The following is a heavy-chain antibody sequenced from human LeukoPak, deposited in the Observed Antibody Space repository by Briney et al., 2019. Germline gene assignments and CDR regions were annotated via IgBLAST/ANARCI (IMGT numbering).Heavy chain of an antibody. CDR2: IYYSRSA. J-gene: IGHJ4*02. CDR3: ARHAGRSGSYLGY. CDR1: GGSISSYY. Sequence: PSETLSLTCTVSGGSISSYYWSWIRQPPGKGLEWIGYIYYSRSANYNPSLKSRVTISVDTSKNQFSLKLSSVTAADTAVYYCARHAGRSGSYLGYWGQGTLVTVSS. V-gene: IGHV4-59*08. D-gene: IGHD1-26*01.